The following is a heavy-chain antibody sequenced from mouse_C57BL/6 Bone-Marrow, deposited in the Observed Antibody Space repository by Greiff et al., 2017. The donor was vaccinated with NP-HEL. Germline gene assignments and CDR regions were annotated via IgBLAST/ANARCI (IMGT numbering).Heavy chain of an antibody. CDR2: ISSGGSYT. J-gene: IGHJ4*01. D-gene: IGHD3-1*01. CDR3: ARPGPYAMDY. V-gene: IGHV5-6*01. CDR1: GFTFSSYG. Sequence: EVKVVESGGDLVKPGGSLKLSCAASGFTFSSYGMSWVRQTPDKRLEWVATISSGGSYTYYPDSVKGRFTISRDNAKNTLYLQMSSLKSEDTAMYYCARPGPYAMDYWGQGTSVTVSS.